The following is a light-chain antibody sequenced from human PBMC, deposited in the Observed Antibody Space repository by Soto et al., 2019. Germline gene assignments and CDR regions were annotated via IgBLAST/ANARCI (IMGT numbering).Light chain of an antibody. CDR2: TAS. J-gene: IGKJ1*01. CDR1: QTISSW. V-gene: IGKV1-5*01. CDR3: HQLYSYYRT. Sequence: DIQMTQSPSTLSGSVGDRVTITCRASQTISSWLAWYQQKPGKAATLLITTASSLQRGVPSRFSGSRAGTEVSLTTSSLQPEDYATSYCHQLYSYYRTFGQGTKVDIK.